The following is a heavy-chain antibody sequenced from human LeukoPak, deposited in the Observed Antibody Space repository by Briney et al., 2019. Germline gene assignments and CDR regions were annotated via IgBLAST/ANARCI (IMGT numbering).Heavy chain of an antibody. CDR1: GYTFTGYY. Sequence: ASVKVSGKASGYTFTGYYMHRVRQAPGQGLEWMGRINPNSGGTNYAQKFQGRVTMTRDTSISTAYMELSRLRSDDTAVYYCARSRKSYGDYVDWGQGTLVTVSS. J-gene: IGHJ4*02. CDR3: ARSRKSYGDYVD. CDR2: INPNSGGT. D-gene: IGHD4-17*01. V-gene: IGHV1-2*06.